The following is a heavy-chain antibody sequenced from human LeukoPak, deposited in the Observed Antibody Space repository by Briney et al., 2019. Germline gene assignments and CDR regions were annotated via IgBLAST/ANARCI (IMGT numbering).Heavy chain of an antibody. CDR3: TREDSSSWYNWFDP. CDR1: GFTFGDYA. J-gene: IGHJ5*02. D-gene: IGHD6-13*01. V-gene: IGHV3-49*03. Sequence: GGSLRLSCTASGFTFGDYAMSWFRQAPGKGLEWVGFIRSKAYGGTTEYAASVKGRFTISRDDSKSIAYLQMNGLKTEDTAVYYGTREDSSSWYNWFDPWGQGTLVTVSS. CDR2: IRSKAYGGTT.